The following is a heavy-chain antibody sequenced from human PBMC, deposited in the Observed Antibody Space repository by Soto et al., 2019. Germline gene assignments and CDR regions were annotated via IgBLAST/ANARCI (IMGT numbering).Heavy chain of an antibody. J-gene: IGHJ6*02. Sequence: PGGSLRLSCAASGFTFRNAWMNWVRQAPGKGLEWVGRIKSKTDGGTTDYAAPVKGRFTISRDDSKNTLYLQMNSLKTEDTAVYYCTTQGPFGELEEAPYYYGMDVWGQGTTVTVSS. CDR2: IKSKTDGGTT. D-gene: IGHD3-10*01. V-gene: IGHV3-15*07. CDR3: TTQGPFGELEEAPYYYGMDV. CDR1: GFTFRNAW.